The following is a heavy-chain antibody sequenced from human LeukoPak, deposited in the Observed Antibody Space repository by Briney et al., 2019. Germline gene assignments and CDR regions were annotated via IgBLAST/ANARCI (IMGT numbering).Heavy chain of an antibody. J-gene: IGHJ2*01. V-gene: IGHV1-18*01. Sequence: ASVKVSCKASGYTFTNYGISWVRQAPGQSLEWLGWISVYNGDTKYAQMLQGRVTMTTDASTSTAYMELRSLRSDDTAVYYCARGPHGYSSGWYNFDLWGRGTLVTVSS. CDR1: GYTFTNYG. CDR2: ISVYNGDT. CDR3: ARGPHGYSSGWYNFDL. D-gene: IGHD6-19*01.